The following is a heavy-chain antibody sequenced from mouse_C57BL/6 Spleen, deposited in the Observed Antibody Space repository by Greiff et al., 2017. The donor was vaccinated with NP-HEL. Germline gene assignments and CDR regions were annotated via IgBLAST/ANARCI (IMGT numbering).Heavy chain of an antibody. CDR3: ARTGGDSSRAMDY. D-gene: IGHD3-2*01. Sequence: EVKLLESGPELVKPGASVKISCKASGYSFTGYYMNWVKQSPEKSLEWIGEINPSTGGTTYNQKFKAKATLTVDKSSSTAYMQLKSLTSEDSAVYYCARTGGDSSRAMDYWGQGTSVTVSS. V-gene: IGHV1-42*01. CDR2: INPSTGGT. J-gene: IGHJ4*01. CDR1: GYSFTGYY.